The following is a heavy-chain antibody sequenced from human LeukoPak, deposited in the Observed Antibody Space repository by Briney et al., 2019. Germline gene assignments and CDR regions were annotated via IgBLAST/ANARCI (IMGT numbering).Heavy chain of an antibody. D-gene: IGHD1-7*01. CDR1: GFTFNTYT. CDR2: ISISSTTI. CDR3: ARDKRGYNWNSTPYYFDY. J-gene: IGHJ4*02. Sequence: GGSLRLSCAASGFTFNTYTMNWVRQAPGKGLEWVSYISISSTTISYADPVKGRFTISRDNAKNSLYLQMNSLRAEDTAVYYCARDKRGYNWNSTPYYFDYWGQGTLVTVSS. V-gene: IGHV3-48*01.